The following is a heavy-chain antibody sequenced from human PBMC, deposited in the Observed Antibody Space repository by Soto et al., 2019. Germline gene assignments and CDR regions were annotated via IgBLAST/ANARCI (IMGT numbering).Heavy chain of an antibody. V-gene: IGHV3-74*01. D-gene: IGHD3-16*02. J-gene: IGHJ4*02. CDR2: INGDGSIT. CDR1: GFTFRNYW. Sequence: EVPLVESGGGLGQPGGSLRLSCAASGFTFRNYWMYWVRQAPGKGLVWVSHINGDGSITAYADSVRGRFTISRDDAKNTLFLQMNSLRPEDTAVYYCVRGGNYVWGSYQDWGQGTLVTVSS. CDR3: VRGGNYVWGSYQD.